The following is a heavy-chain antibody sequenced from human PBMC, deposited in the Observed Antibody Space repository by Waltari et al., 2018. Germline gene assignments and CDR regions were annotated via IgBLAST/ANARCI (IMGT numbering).Heavy chain of an antibody. Sequence: QVQMVQSRAEATTPASSVQASCKASGGTFSSYAISWVRRASGQGLEWMGRIIPIFGTANYAQKFQGRVTITADKYTSTAYMELSSLRSDDTAVYFCAREEYSGYDFSAFDIWGQGTMVTVSS. CDR2: IIPIFGTA. CDR3: AREEYSGYDFSAFDI. J-gene: IGHJ3*02. V-gene: IGHV1-69*08. CDR1: GGTFSSYA. D-gene: IGHD5-12*01.